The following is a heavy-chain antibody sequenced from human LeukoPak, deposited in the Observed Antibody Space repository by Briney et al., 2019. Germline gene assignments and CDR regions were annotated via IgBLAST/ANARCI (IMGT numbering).Heavy chain of an antibody. CDR1: GYTFTSYD. Sequence: GASVKVSCKASGYTFTSYDINWVRQATGQGLEWMGWMNPNSGNTGYAQKFQGRVTMTRNTSISTAYMELSSLRSEDTAVYYCARSRYYDSSGYSYYYYYYMDVWGKGTTVTISS. CDR3: ARSRYYDSSGYSYYYYYYMDV. CDR2: MNPNSGNT. J-gene: IGHJ6*03. D-gene: IGHD3-22*01. V-gene: IGHV1-8*01.